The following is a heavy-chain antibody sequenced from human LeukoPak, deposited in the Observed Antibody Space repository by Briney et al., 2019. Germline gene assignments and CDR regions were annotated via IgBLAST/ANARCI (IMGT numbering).Heavy chain of an antibody. V-gene: IGHV1-8*01. CDR1: GYSFSTFD. CDR2: MNPNSGNT. D-gene: IGHD3-10*01. CDR3: ARGGILVQGVTILYGMDV. J-gene: IGHJ6*02. Sequence: AAVKVSCKTSGYSFSTFDINWVRQATGQGGEWMGWMNPNSGNTNYKQKFQGRLTITRDTSISTAYMELSSLRSEDTAVYYCARGGILVQGVTILYGMDVWGQGTTVTVSS.